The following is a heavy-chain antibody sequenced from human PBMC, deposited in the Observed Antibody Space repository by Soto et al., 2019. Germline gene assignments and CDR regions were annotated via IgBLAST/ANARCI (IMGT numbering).Heavy chain of an antibody. D-gene: IGHD2-2*01. CDR1: GFTFNNYA. J-gene: IGHJ4*02. CDR2: ITGSGRDT. CDR3: AKLGSSSWSPHYYFDY. V-gene: IGHV3-23*01. Sequence: GGSLRLSCAASGFTFNNYAMGWVRQAPGKGLEWVSAITGSGRDTYYKDSVKGRFTISRDNSKNTVYLQMNSLRAEDTAIYYCAKLGSSSWSPHYYFDYWGQGTLVTVSS.